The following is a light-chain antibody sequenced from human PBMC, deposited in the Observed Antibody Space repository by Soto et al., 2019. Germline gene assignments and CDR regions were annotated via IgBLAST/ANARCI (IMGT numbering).Light chain of an antibody. V-gene: IGKV3-20*01. Sequence: EIVLTQSPGTLSLSPGERATLSCMAIQSVSNNYLAWYQQKPGQAPRPLIYGASNRATGIPDRFSGSGSGTDFTLTISRLEPEDFAVYYCQQYGSSGTFGQGTKVEIK. CDR3: QQYGSSGT. J-gene: IGKJ1*01. CDR2: GAS. CDR1: QSVSNNY.